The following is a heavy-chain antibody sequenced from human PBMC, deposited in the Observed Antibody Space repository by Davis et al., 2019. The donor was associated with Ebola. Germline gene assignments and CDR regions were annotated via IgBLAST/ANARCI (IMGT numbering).Heavy chain of an antibody. J-gene: IGHJ4*02. CDR2: TYYRSKWFV. CDR3: ARDPPYDQGYDY. Sequence: SQTLSLTCAIPGDSVSSNTAAWNWIRQSPSRGLEWLESTYYRSKWFVDYAVSVKSRMTINSDTSKNQFSLQLSSVTPEDTAVYYCARDPPYDQGYDYWGQGILVTVSS. CDR1: GDSVSSNTAA. V-gene: IGHV6-1*01. D-gene: IGHD3-22*01.